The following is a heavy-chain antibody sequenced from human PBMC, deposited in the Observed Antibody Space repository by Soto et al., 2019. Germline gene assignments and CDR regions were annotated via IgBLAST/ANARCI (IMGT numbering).Heavy chain of an antibody. CDR3: AREVRGYSYGYADY. D-gene: IGHD5-18*01. CDR2: ISAYNGNT. J-gene: IGHJ4*02. Sequence: ASVKVSCKVSGYTFTSYGISWVRQAPGQGLEWMGWISAYNGNTNYAQKLQGRVTMTTDTFTSTAYMELRSLRSDDTAVYYCAREVRGYSYGYADYWGQGTLVTVSS. V-gene: IGHV1-18*04. CDR1: GYTFTSYG.